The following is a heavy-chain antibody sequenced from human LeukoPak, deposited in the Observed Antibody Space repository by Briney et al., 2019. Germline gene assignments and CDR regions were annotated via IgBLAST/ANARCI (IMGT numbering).Heavy chain of an antibody. V-gene: IGHV3-11*01. CDR2: ISSNISTT. J-gene: IGHJ6*02. CDR3: ARDRSGYARYYGMDV. CDR1: GFTFSDYY. Sequence: GGSLRLSCAASGFTFSDYYMSWIRQAPGKGLEWVSSISSNISTTYYADSVKGRFTISRGNAKNSLYLQMNSLRVEDTAVYYCARDRSGYARYYGMDVWGQGTTVTVSS. D-gene: IGHD5-12*01.